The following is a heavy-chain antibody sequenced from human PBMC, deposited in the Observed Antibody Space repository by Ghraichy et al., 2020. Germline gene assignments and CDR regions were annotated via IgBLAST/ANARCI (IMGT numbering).Heavy chain of an antibody. Sequence: GGSLRLSCPVSGFAFSTYWMSWVRQAPGKGLEWVANINQDGSEKNYVDSVKGRFTISRDNAKNSLYLLMNSLRVEDTAVYHCARDVYSPGSPLDNWGQGTLVTVSS. CDR2: INQDGSEK. J-gene: IGHJ4*02. V-gene: IGHV3-7*01. CDR3: ARDVYSPGSPLDN. D-gene: IGHD5-18*01. CDR1: GFAFSTYW.